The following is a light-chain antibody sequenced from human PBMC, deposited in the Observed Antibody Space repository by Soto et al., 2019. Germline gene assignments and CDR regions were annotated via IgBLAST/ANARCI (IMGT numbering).Light chain of an antibody. Sequence: QSVLTQSPSASASLGASVKLTCTLSSGHSNYAIAWHQQQPEKGPRYLMRVNSDGSHRKGDGIPDRFSGSSSGAERYLTISSLQSEDDADYYCQTWGVFGTGTKLTV. V-gene: IGLV4-69*01. CDR1: SGHSNYA. CDR3: QTWGV. J-gene: IGLJ1*01. CDR2: VNSDGSH.